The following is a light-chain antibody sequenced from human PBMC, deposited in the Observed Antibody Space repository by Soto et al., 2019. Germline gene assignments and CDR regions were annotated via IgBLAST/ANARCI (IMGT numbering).Light chain of an antibody. V-gene: IGLV4-69*01. Sequence: QPVLTQSPSASAALGASVKLTCTLSSGHSSYAIAWHQQQPEKGPRYFMKLNSDGSHSKGDGIPDRFSGSSSGAERYLTISGLQSEDEADYYCQTWGTGIRVFGGGTKLTVL. J-gene: IGLJ3*02. CDR1: SGHSSYA. CDR2: LNSDGSH. CDR3: QTWGTGIRV.